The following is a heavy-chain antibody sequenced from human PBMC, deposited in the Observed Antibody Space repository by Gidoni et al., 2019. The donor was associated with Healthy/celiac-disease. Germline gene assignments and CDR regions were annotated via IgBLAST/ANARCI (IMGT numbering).Heavy chain of an antibody. CDR1: GGTFSSYA. Sequence: QVQLVQSGAEVKKPGSSVKVSCKASGGTFSSYAISWVRQAPGQGLEWMGGIFPIFGTANYAQKFQGRVTITADESTSTAYMELSSLRSEDTAVYYCARDRGIAAAGTRADAFDIWGQGTMVTVSS. J-gene: IGHJ3*02. V-gene: IGHV1-69*01. D-gene: IGHD6-13*01. CDR2: IFPIFGTA. CDR3: ARDRGIAAAGTRADAFDI.